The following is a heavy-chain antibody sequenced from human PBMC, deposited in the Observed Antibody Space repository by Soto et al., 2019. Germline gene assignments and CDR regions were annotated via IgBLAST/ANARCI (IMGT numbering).Heavy chain of an antibody. V-gene: IGHV4-39*01. D-gene: IGHD3-3*01. J-gene: IGHJ6*03. CDR1: GGSISSSSYY. CDR3: ARHGVTYYYYYMDV. CDR2: IYYSGST. Sequence: PSETLSLTCTVSGGSISSSSYYWGWIRQPPGKGLEWIGSIYYSGSTDYNPSLKSRVTISVDTSKNQFSLKLSSVTAADTAVYYCARHGVTYYYYYMDVWGKGTTVTVSS.